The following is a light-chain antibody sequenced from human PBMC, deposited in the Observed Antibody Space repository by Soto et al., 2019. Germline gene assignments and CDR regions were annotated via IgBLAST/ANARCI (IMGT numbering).Light chain of an antibody. V-gene: IGKV1-39*01. Sequence: DIQMTQSPSSLSASVGNRVTITCRASQSISTYLNWYQKKPGKAPNLLIYDASRLQSGVPSRFSGSGGGTDFTLSISSVQPEDFATYSCQQSYSTTWTFGQGTRLEI. CDR2: DAS. CDR1: QSISTY. CDR3: QQSYSTTWT. J-gene: IGKJ5*01.